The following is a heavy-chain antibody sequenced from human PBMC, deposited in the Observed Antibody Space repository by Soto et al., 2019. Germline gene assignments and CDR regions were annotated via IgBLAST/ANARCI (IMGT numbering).Heavy chain of an antibody. V-gene: IGHV3-15*01. D-gene: IGHD6-19*01. J-gene: IGHJ4*02. CDR1: GFTFSNAW. Sequence: EVQLVESGGGLVKPGGSLRLSCAASGFTFSNAWMSWVRQAPGKGLEWVGRIKSKTDGGTTDYAAPVKGRFTISRDDSKNTLYLQMNSLKTEDTAVYYCTTEGASCSSGWPIDYWGQGTLVTVSS. CDR3: TTEGASCSSGWPIDY. CDR2: IKSKTDGGTT.